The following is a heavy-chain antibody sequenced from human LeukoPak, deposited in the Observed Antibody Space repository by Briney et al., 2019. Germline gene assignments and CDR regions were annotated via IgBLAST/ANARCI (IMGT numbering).Heavy chain of an antibody. D-gene: IGHD3-22*01. CDR1: GGSISSSSYY. CDR3: ARVRRTDYYDSSGYYSYYFDY. CDR2: IYYSGST. V-gene: IGHV4-39*07. J-gene: IGHJ4*02. Sequence: SETLSLTCTVSGGSISSSSYYWGWIRQPPGKGLEWIGSIYYSGSTYYNPSLKSRVTISVDTSKNQFSLKLSSVTAADTAVYYCARVRRTDYYDSSGYYSYYFDYWGQGTLVTVSS.